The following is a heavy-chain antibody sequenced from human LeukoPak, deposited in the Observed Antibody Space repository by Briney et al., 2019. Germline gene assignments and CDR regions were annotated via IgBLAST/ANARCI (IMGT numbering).Heavy chain of an antibody. V-gene: IGHV1-2*02. CDR1: GHTFTGYY. J-gene: IGHJ4*02. D-gene: IGHD2-2*01. CDR2: INPNSGGA. CDR3: ARESAFVVVPAAIEYYFDY. Sequence: APVKVSCKASGHTFTGYYMHWVRQAPGQGLEWMGWINPNSGGANYARKFQGRVTMTRDTSISTAYMELSRLRSDDTAVYYCARESAFVVVPAAIEYYFDYWGQGTLVTVSS.